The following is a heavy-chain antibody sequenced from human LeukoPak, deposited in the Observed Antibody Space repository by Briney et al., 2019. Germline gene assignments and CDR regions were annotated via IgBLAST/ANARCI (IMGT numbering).Heavy chain of an antibody. V-gene: IGHV3-7*01. CDR1: EFTFNNYW. D-gene: IGHD7-27*01. CDR2: IKQDGSEK. J-gene: IGHJ4*02. Sequence: PGGSLRLSCAAFEFTFNNYWMSWVRQAPGKGLEWVANIKQDGSEKYYVDSVKGRFTISRDNAKNSLYLQMNSLRAEDTAVYYCARDLNWETYWGQGTLVSVSS. CDR3: ARDLNWETY.